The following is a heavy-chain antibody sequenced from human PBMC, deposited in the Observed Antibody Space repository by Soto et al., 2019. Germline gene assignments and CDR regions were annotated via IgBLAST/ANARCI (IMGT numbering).Heavy chain of an antibody. CDR1: GLTISGKKY. J-gene: IGHJ3*01. CDR2: LYDVDGS. Sequence: DVQLVESGGGLIQPGESLRLSCAAFGLTISGKKYVAWVRQAPGKGLEWVSALYDVDGSFYADSVKGRFTTSSDSSKTTVYLQMNALRPDDTAVYYCATWHEREHAYDVWGPGTPVTVSS. CDR3: ATWHEREHAYDV. D-gene: IGHD1-1*01. V-gene: IGHV3-53*01.